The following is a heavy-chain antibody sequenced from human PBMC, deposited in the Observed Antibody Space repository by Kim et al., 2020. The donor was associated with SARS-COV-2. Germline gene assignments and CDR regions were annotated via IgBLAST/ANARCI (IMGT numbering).Heavy chain of an antibody. D-gene: IGHD1-1*01. CDR2: INHSGST. Sequence: SETLSLTCAVYGGSFSGYYWSWIRQPPGKGLEWIGEINHSGSTNYNPSLKSRVTISVDTSKNQFSLKLSSVTAADTAVYYCARDEPANWNDDGYYYYYYGMDVWGQGTTVTVSS. CDR3: ARDEPANWNDDGYYYYYYGMDV. CDR1: GGSFSGYY. V-gene: IGHV4-34*01. J-gene: IGHJ6*02.